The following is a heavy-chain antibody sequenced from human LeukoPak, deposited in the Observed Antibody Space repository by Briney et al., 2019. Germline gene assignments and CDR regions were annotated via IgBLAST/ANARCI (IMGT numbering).Heavy chain of an antibody. CDR2: INPNSGGT. Sequence: GASVKVSCKASGYTFTGYYMHWVRQAPGQGLEWMGWINPNSGGTNYAQKFQGKVTMTRDTSITTAYMELSRLRSDDTAVYYCARAFSGVWFGEWTNWFDPWGQGTLVTVSS. CDR1: GYTFTGYY. D-gene: IGHD3-10*01. V-gene: IGHV1-2*02. J-gene: IGHJ5*02. CDR3: ARAFSGVWFGEWTNWFDP.